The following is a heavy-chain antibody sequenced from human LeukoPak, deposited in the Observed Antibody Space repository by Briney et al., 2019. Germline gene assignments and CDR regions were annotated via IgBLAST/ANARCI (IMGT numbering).Heavy chain of an antibody. V-gene: IGHV4-34*01. D-gene: IGHD6-6*01. CDR3: ARGRRSSSSPPVNWFDP. J-gene: IGHJ5*02. Sequence: SETLSLTCAVYGGSFSGYYWSWIRQPPGKGLEWIGGINHSGSTNYNPSLKSRVTISVDTSKNQFSLKLSSVTAADTAVYYCARGRRSSSSPPVNWFDPWGQGTLVTVSS. CDR2: INHSGST. CDR1: GGSFSGYY.